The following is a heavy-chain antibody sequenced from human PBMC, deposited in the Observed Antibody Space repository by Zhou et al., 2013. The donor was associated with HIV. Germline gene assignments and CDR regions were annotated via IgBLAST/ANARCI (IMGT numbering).Heavy chain of an antibody. D-gene: IGHD1-1*01. CDR2: LNPTDGVA. J-gene: IGHJ4*02. Sequence: QVQLVQSGAEVKKPGASVNVSCKASGYILNNFYIHWVRQAPGHGLEWVGILNPTDGVATYAQKFRGRVTMTRDTSASTVYMELTGLRSEDTAVYYCARFAVTTAFDYWGQGTLVTVSS. CDR1: GYILNNFY. V-gene: IGHV1-46*02. CDR3: ARFAVTTAFDY.